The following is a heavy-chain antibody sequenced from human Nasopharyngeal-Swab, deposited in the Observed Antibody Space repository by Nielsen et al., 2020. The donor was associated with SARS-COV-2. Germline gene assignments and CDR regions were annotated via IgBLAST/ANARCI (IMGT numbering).Heavy chain of an antibody. CDR3: VMPRYCSAASCDRHSGVGLFDY. CDR2: MNPNSGNT. D-gene: IGHD2-8*02. CDR1: RYTLPSYV. J-gene: IGHJ4*02. Sequence: SVPVSCKASRYTLPSYVINWVRQASGQGLEWVGWMNPNSGNTGYEQKFQGRVTMTRDTSITTAYMELNSLRSEDTAVYYCVMPRYCSAASCDRHSGVGLFDYWGQGTLVTVSS. V-gene: IGHV1-8*01.